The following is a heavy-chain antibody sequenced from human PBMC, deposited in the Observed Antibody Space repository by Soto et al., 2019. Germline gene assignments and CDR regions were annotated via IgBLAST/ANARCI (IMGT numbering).Heavy chain of an antibody. CDR3: LIHYYNSRGYYPTYYFDY. CDR2: MYHSGNT. V-gene: IGHV4-39*01. CDR1: GDSLSRNKYY. J-gene: IGHJ4*02. D-gene: IGHD3-22*01. Sequence: SENLSLPCTVSGDSLSRNKYYLGWIRQPPRKGLEWIGSMYHSGNTYHNPSLESRVTISVDSSKNQLTLNLRSVTAADTAVYYCLIHYYNSRGYYPTYYFDYWGQVTLVTDSS.